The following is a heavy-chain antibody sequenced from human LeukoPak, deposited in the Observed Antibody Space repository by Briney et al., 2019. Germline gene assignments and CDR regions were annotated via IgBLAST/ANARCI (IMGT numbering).Heavy chain of an antibody. CDR2: FDPEDGET. CDR1: GYTLTELS. Sequence: ASVKFSCKVSGYTLTELSMHWVRQAPGKGLEWMGGFDPEDGETIYAQKFQGRVTMTEDTSTDTAYMELSSLRSEDTAVYYCATGPYSGSLGYFDYWGQGTLVTVSS. CDR3: ATGPYSGSLGYFDY. V-gene: IGHV1-24*01. J-gene: IGHJ4*02. D-gene: IGHD1-26*01.